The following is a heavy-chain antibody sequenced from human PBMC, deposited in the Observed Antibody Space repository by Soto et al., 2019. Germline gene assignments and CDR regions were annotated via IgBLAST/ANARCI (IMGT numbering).Heavy chain of an antibody. D-gene: IGHD3-22*01. CDR2: IIPIFGTA. V-gene: IGHV1-69*13. CDR3: ARGSRSNYYDSSGGDY. J-gene: IGHJ4*02. CDR1: GGTFSSYA. Sequence: EASVKVSCKASGGTFSSYAISWVRQAPGQGLEWMGGIIPIFGTANYAQKFQGRVTITADESTSTAYMELSSLRSEDTAVYYCARGSRSNYYDSSGGDYWGQGTLVTVSS.